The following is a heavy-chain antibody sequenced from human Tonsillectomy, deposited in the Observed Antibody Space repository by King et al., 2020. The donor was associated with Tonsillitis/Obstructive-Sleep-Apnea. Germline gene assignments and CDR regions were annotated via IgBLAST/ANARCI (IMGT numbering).Heavy chain of an antibody. CDR1: GFAFSDYY. V-gene: IGHV3-11*01. Sequence: VQLVESGGGLVKPGGSLRLSCAASGFAFSDYYMSWIRPAPGKGLEWVSYISSSGTTIYCADSVKGRFTISRDNAKNSLYLQMSSLRAEDTAVYYCTRGYRFLEWLSEYYFDYWGQGTLVTVSS. D-gene: IGHD3-3*01. J-gene: IGHJ4*02. CDR2: ISSSGTTI. CDR3: TRGYRFLEWLSEYYFDY.